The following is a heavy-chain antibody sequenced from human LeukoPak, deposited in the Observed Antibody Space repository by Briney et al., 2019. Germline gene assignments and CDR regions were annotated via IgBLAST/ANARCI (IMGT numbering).Heavy chain of an antibody. CDR3: AREIDHSYFDY. CDR1: GYTFTTHD. J-gene: IGHJ4*02. Sequence: ASVKVSCKASGYTFTTHDINWVRQATGQGLEWLGWMSPNSGDTGYAQKFQGRVTMTSDSSISTAYMELSSLRSEDTAVYYCAREIDHSYFDYWGQGTLVTVSS. CDR2: MSPNSGDT. V-gene: IGHV1-8*01. D-gene: IGHD1-14*01.